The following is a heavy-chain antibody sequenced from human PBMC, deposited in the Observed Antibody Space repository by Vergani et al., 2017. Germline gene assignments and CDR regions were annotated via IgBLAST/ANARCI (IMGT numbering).Heavy chain of an antibody. V-gene: IGHV3-30*04. CDR1: GFTFSSYA. CDR3: ARDLVVYATRGEYFQH. Sequence: QVQLVESGGGVVQPGRSLRLSCAASGFTFSSYAMHWVRQAPGKGLEWVAVISYDGSNKYYADSVKGRFTISSDNSKNTLYLQMNRLRAEETAVYYCARDLVVYATRGEYFQHWGQGTLVTVSS. D-gene: IGHD2-8*01. J-gene: IGHJ1*01. CDR2: ISYDGSNK.